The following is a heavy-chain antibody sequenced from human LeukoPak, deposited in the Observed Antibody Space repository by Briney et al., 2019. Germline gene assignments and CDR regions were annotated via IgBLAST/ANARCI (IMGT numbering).Heavy chain of an antibody. V-gene: IGHV4-34*01. CDR2: INHSGST. J-gene: IGHJ4*02. CDR1: GGSFSGYY. D-gene: IGHD1-26*01. Sequence: SETLSLTCAVYGGSFSGYYWSWIRQPPGRGLEWIGQINHSGSTNYNPSLKSRVIISVDTSKNQFSLKLTSVTAADTAVYYCAREGVGATYFDYWGQGTLVTVSS. CDR3: AREGVGATYFDY.